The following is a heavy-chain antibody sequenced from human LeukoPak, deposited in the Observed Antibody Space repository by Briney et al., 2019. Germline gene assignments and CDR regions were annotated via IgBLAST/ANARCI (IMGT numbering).Heavy chain of an antibody. V-gene: IGHV3-23*01. CDR1: GFTFSSYA. CDR2: ITGSGDYT. Sequence: GGSLRLSCAASGFTFSSYAMSCVRQAPGKGLEWVSGITGSGDYTYYIDSVQGRFTISRDNSKNMLFLQMNSVRAEDTAVYYCARGVMAARLYYFDYWGRGILVTVSS. D-gene: IGHD2-21*01. CDR3: ARGVMAARLYYFDY. J-gene: IGHJ4*02.